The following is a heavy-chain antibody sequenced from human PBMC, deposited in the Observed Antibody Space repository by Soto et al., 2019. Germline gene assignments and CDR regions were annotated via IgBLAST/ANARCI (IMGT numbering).Heavy chain of an antibody. CDR2: IWYDGSNK. CDR3: ARASMVPGQIDY. J-gene: IGHJ4*02. D-gene: IGHD2-2*01. V-gene: IGHV3-33*01. CDR1: GFTFGSYG. Sequence: LRLSCAASGFTFGSYGMHWVRQAPGKGLEWVAVIWYDGSNKYYADSVKGRFTISRDNSKNTLYLQMNSLRAEDTAVYYCARASMVPGQIDYWGQGTLVTVSS.